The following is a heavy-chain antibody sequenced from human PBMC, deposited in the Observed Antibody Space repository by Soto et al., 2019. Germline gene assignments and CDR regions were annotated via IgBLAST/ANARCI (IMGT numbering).Heavy chain of an antibody. J-gene: IGHJ4*02. D-gene: IGHD5-12*01. Sequence: ASVKVSCKASGYTFTSYGISWVRQAPGQGLEWMGWISAYNGNTNYAQKLQGRVTMTTDTSTSTAYMELRSLGSDDTAVYYCARDGGYSGYGDLGVFDYRGKGSLFTVSS. CDR3: ARDGGYSGYGDLGVFDY. V-gene: IGHV1-18*01. CDR1: GYTFTSYG. CDR2: ISAYNGNT.